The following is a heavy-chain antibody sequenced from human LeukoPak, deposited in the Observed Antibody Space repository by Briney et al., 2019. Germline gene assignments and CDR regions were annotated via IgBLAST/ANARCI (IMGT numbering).Heavy chain of an antibody. V-gene: IGHV5-51*01. CDR1: GNNYW. J-gene: IGHJ4*02. CDR3: GRHSYGLDY. CDR2: IYLGDSDT. Sequence: GESLKISCKASGNNYWIAWVRQVPGKGLEWLGIIYLGDSDTRYSPSFQGRLTISVDKSISTAYLQLSSLKASDTAIYFCGRHSYGLDYWGQGTLVTVSS. D-gene: IGHD2-8*01.